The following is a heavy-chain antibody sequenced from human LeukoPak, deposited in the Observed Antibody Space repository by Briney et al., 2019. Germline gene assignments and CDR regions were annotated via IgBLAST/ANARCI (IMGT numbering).Heavy chain of an antibody. CDR2: IYYSGST. CDR1: GGSISSSSYY. J-gene: IGHJ4*02. V-gene: IGHV4-39*07. Sequence: SETLSLTCTVSGGSISSSSYYWGWICQPPGKGLEWIGSIYYSGSTYYNPSLKSRVTISVDTSKNQFSLKLSSVTAADTAVYYCARAIAAAEVGYWGQGTLVTVSS. CDR3: ARAIAAAEVGY. D-gene: IGHD6-13*01.